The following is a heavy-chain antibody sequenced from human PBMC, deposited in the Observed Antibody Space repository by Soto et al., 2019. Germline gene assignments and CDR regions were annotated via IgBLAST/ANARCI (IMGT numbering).Heavy chain of an antibody. CDR2: ISGSGGST. Sequence: GGSLRLSCAASGFTFSSYAMSWVRQAPGKGLEWVSAISGSGGSTYYADSVKGRFTISRDNSKNTLYLQMNSLRAEDTAVYYCAKPASSTVIPDWYFDLWGRRTLVTVSS. J-gene: IGHJ2*01. V-gene: IGHV3-23*01. CDR1: GFTFSSYA. D-gene: IGHD4-17*01. CDR3: AKPASSTVIPDWYFDL.